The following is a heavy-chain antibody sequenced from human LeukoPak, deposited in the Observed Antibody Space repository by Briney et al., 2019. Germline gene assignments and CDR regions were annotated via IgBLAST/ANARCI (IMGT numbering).Heavy chain of an antibody. V-gene: IGHV1-2*02. CDR2: INPNRGDN. D-gene: IGHD2-21*01. CDR3: VRGGGIRACGVKTCIRGFVY. CDR1: GYSLSHYY. J-gene: IGHJ4*02. Sequence: GSSVTVSCKASGYSLSHYYMHWVRQAPGQELACMGWINPNRGDNSCAQKFHGGVTLTTDTPRSPLSIAVTDLRYGGAAVYFCVRGGGIRACGVKTCIRGFVYWGQGTLVTVSS.